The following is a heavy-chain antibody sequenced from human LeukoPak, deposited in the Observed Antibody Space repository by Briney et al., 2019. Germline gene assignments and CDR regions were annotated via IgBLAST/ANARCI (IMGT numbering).Heavy chain of an antibody. CDR3: ARVALRAQGGMDV. V-gene: IGHV4-39*07. Sequence: PSETLSLTCTVSGGSISSGSYYWSWIRQPPGKGLEWIGEINHSGSTNYNPSLKSRVTISVDTSKNQFSLKLSSVTAADTAVYYCARVALRAQGGMDVWGKGTTVTVSS. CDR2: INHSGST. CDR1: GGSISSGSYY. J-gene: IGHJ6*04.